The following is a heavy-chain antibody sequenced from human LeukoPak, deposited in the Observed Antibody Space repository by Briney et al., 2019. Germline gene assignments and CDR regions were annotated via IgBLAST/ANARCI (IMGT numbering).Heavy chain of an antibody. CDR2: IIPVLAIP. CDR3: AREGNIVVVVAANWFDP. V-gene: IGHV1-69*04. J-gene: IGHJ5*02. D-gene: IGHD2-15*01. CDR1: GGTFRNHA. Sequence: ASVKVSCKASGGTFRNHAISWVRQAPGQGPEWMGRIIPVLAIPNYAQKFQGRVTITADKSTSTAYMELSSLRSEDTAVYYCAREGNIVVVVAANWFDPWGQGTLVTVSS.